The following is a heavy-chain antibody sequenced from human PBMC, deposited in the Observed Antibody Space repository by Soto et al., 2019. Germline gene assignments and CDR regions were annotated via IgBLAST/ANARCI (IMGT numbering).Heavy chain of an antibody. CDR3: AHGSGWLSDY. D-gene: IGHD6-19*01. J-gene: IGHJ4*02. Sequence: QPPGKALEWLGLIYWDDDKQYNPSLKSRLTITRDTSKNQLFLTMTNMDPVDTATYYCAHGSGWLSDYWGQGTLVTVSS. CDR2: IYWDDDK. V-gene: IGHV2-5*02.